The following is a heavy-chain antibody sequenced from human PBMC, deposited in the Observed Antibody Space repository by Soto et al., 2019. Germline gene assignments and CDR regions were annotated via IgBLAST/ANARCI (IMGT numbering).Heavy chain of an antibody. Sequence: EVQLVESGGGLVQPGGSLRLSCAASGFTFSSYWMHWVRQAPGKGPVWVSRINSDGSITSYADSVKGQFTISRDNAKNTLYLQMNSLRAEDTAVYSCARTSSSWYVSFDYWGQGTLVTVSS. J-gene: IGHJ4*02. D-gene: IGHD6-13*01. CDR1: GFTFSSYW. CDR3: ARTSSSWYVSFDY. CDR2: INSDGSIT. V-gene: IGHV3-74*01.